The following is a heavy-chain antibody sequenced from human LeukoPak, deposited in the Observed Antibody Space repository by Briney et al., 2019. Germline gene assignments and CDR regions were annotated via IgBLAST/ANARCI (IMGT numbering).Heavy chain of an antibody. CDR2: IYYSGST. J-gene: IGHJ4*02. V-gene: IGHV4-59*01. D-gene: IGHD4-17*01. CDR1: GGSISSYY. CDR3: AGDYGDYGFDY. Sequence: SETLSLTCTVSGGSISSYYWSWIRQPPGKGLEWIGCIYYSGSTNYNPSLKSRVTISVDTSKNQFSLKLSSVTAADTAVYYCAGDYGDYGFDYWGQGTLVTVSS.